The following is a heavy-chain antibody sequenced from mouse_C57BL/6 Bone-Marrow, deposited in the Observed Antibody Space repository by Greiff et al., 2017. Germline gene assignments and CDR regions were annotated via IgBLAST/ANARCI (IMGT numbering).Heavy chain of an antibody. J-gene: IGHJ2*01. CDR1: GYTFTGYW. CDR2: ILPGSGST. D-gene: IGHD1-1*01. CDR3: AEVYYYGSSYFDY. V-gene: IGHV1-9*01. Sequence: VQLQQSGAELMKPGASVKLSCKATGYTFTGYWIEWVKQRPGHGLAWIGEILPGSGSTNYNEKFKGKATFTADTSSTTAYMQLRSRTTEDSAIYYCAEVYYYGSSYFDYWGQGTTLPVSA.